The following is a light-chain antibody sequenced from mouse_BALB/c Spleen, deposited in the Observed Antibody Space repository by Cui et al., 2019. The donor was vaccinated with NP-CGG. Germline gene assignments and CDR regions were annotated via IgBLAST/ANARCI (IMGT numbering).Light chain of an antibody. Sequence: QAVLTQESALTTSPGETVTLTCRSNTGAVTTSNYANWVQEKPDHLFTGLIGGTNNRAPGVPARFSGSLIGDKAALTITGAQTEDEAIYFCALWYYNHWVFGGGTKLTVL. V-gene: IGLV1*01. J-gene: IGLJ1*01. CDR2: GTN. CDR3: ALWYYNHWV. CDR1: TGAVTTSNY.